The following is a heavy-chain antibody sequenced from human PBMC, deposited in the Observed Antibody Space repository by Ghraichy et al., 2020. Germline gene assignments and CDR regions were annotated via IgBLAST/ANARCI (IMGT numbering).Heavy chain of an antibody. CDR2: ISGSGATT. CDR1: GFTFSSYA. CDR3: VKGPTSGWYNWFDP. V-gene: IGHV3-23*01. Sequence: GGSLRLSCAASGFTFSSYAMTWVRQAPGKGLEWVSSISGSGATTYHADSVKGRFTVSRDNSKKTSYLQMNSLRAEDTAIYYCVKGPTSGWYNWFDPWGQGTLVTVS. D-gene: IGHD6-19*01. J-gene: IGHJ5*02.